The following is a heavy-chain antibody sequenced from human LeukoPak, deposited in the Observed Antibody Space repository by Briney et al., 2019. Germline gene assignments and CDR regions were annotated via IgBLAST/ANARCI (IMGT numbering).Heavy chain of an antibody. CDR3: ARHSTPTTPGG. Sequence: SETLSLTCTVSGGSISSSSYYWGWIRQPPGKGLEWIGSIYYSGSTYYNPSLKSRVTISVDTSKNQFSLKLSSVTAADTAVYYCARHSTPTTPGGWGQGTLVTVSS. D-gene: IGHD5-12*01. CDR1: GGSISSSSYY. V-gene: IGHV4-39*01. CDR2: IYYSGST. J-gene: IGHJ4*02.